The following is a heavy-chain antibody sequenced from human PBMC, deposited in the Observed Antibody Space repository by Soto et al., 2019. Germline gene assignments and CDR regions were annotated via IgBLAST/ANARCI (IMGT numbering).Heavy chain of an antibody. Sequence: SVKVSCKASGGTFRNYPINWVRQAPGQGLEWMGSIFPLTDIPDYAQNFQARLTITADKSTSTAYMELSSLTSDDTAMYFCARGPLVVLNYFESWGQGTLVTSPQ. CDR1: GGTFRNYP. J-gene: IGHJ4*02. CDR2: IFPLTDIP. CDR3: ARGPLVVLNYFES. V-gene: IGHV1-69*04.